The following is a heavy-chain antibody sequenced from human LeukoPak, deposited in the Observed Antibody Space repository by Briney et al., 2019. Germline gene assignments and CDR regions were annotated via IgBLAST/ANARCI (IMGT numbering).Heavy chain of an antibody. V-gene: IGHV1-8*01. CDR3: ARAKSYDFWSGNWFDT. Sequence: GASVKVSCKASGYTFTSYDINWGRQATGQGLEWMGWMNPNSGNTGYAQKFQGRGTMTRNTSISTAYMELNSLRSETTAVYPCARAKSYDFWSGNWFDTWGQGTLVTVSS. CDR1: GYTFTSYD. J-gene: IGHJ5*02. D-gene: IGHD3-3*01. CDR2: MNPNSGNT.